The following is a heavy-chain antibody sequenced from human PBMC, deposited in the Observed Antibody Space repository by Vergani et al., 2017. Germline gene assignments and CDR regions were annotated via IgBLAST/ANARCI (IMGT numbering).Heavy chain of an antibody. CDR3: ARILNVALEEYFDY. CDR2: IDWDDDK. Sequence: QVTLRESGPALVKPTQTLTLTCTFSGFSLSTSGMCVSWIRQPPGKALEWLARIDWDDDKYYSTSLKTRLTISKDTSKNQVVLTLTNMDPVDTATYYCARILNVALEEYFDYWGQGTLVTVSS. D-gene: IGHD2-21*01. CDR1: GFSLSTSGMC. J-gene: IGHJ4*02. V-gene: IGHV2-70*15.